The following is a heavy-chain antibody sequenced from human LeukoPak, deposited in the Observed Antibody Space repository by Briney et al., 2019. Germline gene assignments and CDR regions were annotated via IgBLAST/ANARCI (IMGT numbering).Heavy chain of an antibody. CDR3: ARGRPHGNDY. CDR2: ISASAGST. CDR1: GFTFSTYA. Sequence: GGSLRLSCAASGFTFSTYAMNWVRQAPGKGLEWVSAISASAGSTFYADSVKGRFTISRDNSKSTLYLQMNSLRVEDTAVYYCARGRPHGNDYWGQGTLVTVSS. V-gene: IGHV3-23*01. D-gene: IGHD4-23*01. J-gene: IGHJ4*02.